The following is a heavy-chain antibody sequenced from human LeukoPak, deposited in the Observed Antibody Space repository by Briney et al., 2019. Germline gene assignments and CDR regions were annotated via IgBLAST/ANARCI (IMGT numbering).Heavy chain of an antibody. V-gene: IGHV4-61*09. Sequence: SETLSLTCTVSGGSISSGSYSWSWVRQPAGKGLEWIGHIYTSGTTTYNPSLKSRVTISVNTSKNQFSLKLSSVTAADTAVYYCARGSYGDYAGWSPPYYYYYMDVWGKGTTVTISS. D-gene: IGHD4-17*01. CDR3: ARGSYGDYAGWSPPYYYYYMDV. CDR1: GGSISSGSYS. J-gene: IGHJ6*03. CDR2: IYTSGTT.